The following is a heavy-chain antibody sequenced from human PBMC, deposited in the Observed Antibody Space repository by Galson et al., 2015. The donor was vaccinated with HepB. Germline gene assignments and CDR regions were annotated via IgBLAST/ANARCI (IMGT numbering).Heavy chain of an antibody. D-gene: IGHD3-16*01. CDR3: ARTFYFDY. J-gene: IGHJ4*02. Sequence: SLRLSCAASGFTFGSYTMNWVRQAPGKGLEWVSSISSSRTYIYYADSVKGRFTISRDNSENTVYLQMHSLRVEDTAVYYCARTFYFDYWGQGTLVTVSS. CDR1: GFTFGSYT. CDR2: ISSSRTYI. V-gene: IGHV3-21*01.